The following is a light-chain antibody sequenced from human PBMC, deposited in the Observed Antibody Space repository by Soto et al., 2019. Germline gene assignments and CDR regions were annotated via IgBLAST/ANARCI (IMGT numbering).Light chain of an antibody. CDR3: QQYNSYPLT. CDR2: GAS. CDR1: QSVSSN. Sequence: TLSVSPRERDPLPRRASQSVSSNLAWYQQRLGQAPRLLIYGASTRATGIPDRFSGSGSGTEFTLTISSLQPDDFAPYYCQQYNSYPLTFGGGTKVDI. V-gene: IGKV3-15*01. J-gene: IGKJ4*01.